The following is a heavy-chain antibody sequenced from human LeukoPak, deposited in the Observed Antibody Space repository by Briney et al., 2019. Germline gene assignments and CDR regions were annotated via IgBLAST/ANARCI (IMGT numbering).Heavy chain of an antibody. D-gene: IGHD1-26*01. CDR1: GFTFSYYW. CDR2: IKQDGSEK. J-gene: IGHJ5*02. Sequence: GESLRLSCAASGFTFSYYWMSWVRQAPGKGLEWVANIKQDGSEKYYVDSVKGRFTTSRDNAKNSLYLQMNSLRAEDTAVYYCARDGRGSWFDPWGRGTLVTVSS. V-gene: IGHV3-7*01. CDR3: ARDGRGSWFDP.